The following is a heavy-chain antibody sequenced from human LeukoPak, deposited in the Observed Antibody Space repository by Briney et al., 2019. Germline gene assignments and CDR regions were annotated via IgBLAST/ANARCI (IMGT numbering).Heavy chain of an antibody. Sequence: ASVNVSCKASGYSFTGYYMHWVGQAPGQGLEGMGWINPNSGGTKYEQKFQARVTMTKATSISTAYMERSRLTSAATAFYYCARAGYTGFDFGYWGQGTLVTVSS. CDR3: ARAGYTGFDFGY. J-gene: IGHJ4*02. CDR2: INPNSGGT. D-gene: IGHD5-12*01. V-gene: IGHV1-2*02. CDR1: GYSFTGYY.